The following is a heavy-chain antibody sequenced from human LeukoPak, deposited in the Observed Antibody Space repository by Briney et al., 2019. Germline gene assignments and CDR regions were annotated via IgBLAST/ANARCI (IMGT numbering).Heavy chain of an antibody. CDR2: ISGSGGST. Sequence: GGSLRLSCAASGFTFSSSAMTWVRQAPGKGLEWVSDISGSGGSTYHADSVKGRFTISRDNSKNTLYLQMNSLRAEDTAVYYCAKGNVYGGNGMDVWGQGTTVTVSS. CDR3: AKGNVYGGNGMDV. D-gene: IGHD4/OR15-4a*01. J-gene: IGHJ6*02. CDR1: GFTFSSSA. V-gene: IGHV3-23*01.